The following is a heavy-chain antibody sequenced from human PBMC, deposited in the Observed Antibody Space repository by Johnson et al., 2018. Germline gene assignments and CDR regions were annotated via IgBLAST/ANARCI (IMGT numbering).Heavy chain of an antibody. D-gene: IGHD2-15*01. CDR2: ISSSGSII. CDR1: GFAFSDSY. V-gene: IGHV3-11*04. CDR3: ARDNGWMDV. J-gene: IGHJ6*04. Sequence: QLVESGGGLVNPGRSLRLSCAASGFAFSDSYMSWIRQAPGKGLEWVSQISSSGSIIYYATSVKGRFPVSRDNAKGALYLHMGSLRAEDTAVYYWARDNGWMDVRGKGTTVTVSS.